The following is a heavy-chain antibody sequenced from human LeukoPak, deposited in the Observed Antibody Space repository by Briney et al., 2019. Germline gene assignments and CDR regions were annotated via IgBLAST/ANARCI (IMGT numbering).Heavy chain of an antibody. J-gene: IGHJ5*02. CDR3: AREMMVAATPWFDP. CDR2: IIPIFGTA. CDR1: GGTFSSYA. Sequence: SVKVSCKASGGTFSSYAISWVRQAPGQGLEWMGGIIPIFGTANYAQKFQGRVTITADESTSTAYMELSSLRSEDTAVYYCAREMMVAATPWFDPWGQGTLATVSS. D-gene: IGHD2-15*01. V-gene: IGHV1-69*01.